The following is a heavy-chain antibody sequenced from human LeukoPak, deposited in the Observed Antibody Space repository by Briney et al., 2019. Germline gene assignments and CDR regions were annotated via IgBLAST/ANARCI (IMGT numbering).Heavy chain of an antibody. CDR3: ASYSGSYSRKPTFDY. J-gene: IGHJ4*02. CDR2: IYYSGST. V-gene: IGHV4-59*01. CDR1: GGSISSYY. Sequence: SETLSLTCTASGGSISSYYWSWIRQPPGKGLEWIGYIYYSGSTNYNPSLKSRVTISVDTSKNQFSLKLSSVTAADTAVYYCASYSGSYSRKPTFDYWGQGTLVTVSS. D-gene: IGHD1-26*01.